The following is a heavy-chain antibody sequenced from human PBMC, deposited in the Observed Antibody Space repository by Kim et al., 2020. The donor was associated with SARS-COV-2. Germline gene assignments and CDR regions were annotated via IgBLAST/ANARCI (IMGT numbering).Heavy chain of an antibody. D-gene: IGHD1-26*01. Sequence: SETLSLTCTVSSGFISSDDWTWIRQPPGKGLEWIGYISYSGSTNYNPSLKSRVTISQDTSNNHFSLMLSSVTAADTAVYYCARSKWGYAFDIWGQGTMVTVSS. CDR3: ARSKWGYAFDI. CDR1: SGFISSDD. CDR2: ISYSGST. V-gene: IGHV4-59*08. J-gene: IGHJ3*02.